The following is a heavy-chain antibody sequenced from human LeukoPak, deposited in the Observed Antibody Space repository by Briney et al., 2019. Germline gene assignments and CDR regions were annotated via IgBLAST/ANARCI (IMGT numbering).Heavy chain of an antibody. CDR2: ISGYNGNT. V-gene: IGHV1-18*01. CDR3: ARDRLWFGETIPLVRFDS. Sequence: ASVKVSCKASGYTFTRFGISWARQAPGQGPEWMGWISGYNGNTNYAQKFQGRVTMTTDTTTSTAYMELRSLRSDDTAVYYCARDRLWFGETIPLVRFDSWGQGTLVTVSS. J-gene: IGHJ5*01. D-gene: IGHD3-10*01. CDR1: GYTFTRFG.